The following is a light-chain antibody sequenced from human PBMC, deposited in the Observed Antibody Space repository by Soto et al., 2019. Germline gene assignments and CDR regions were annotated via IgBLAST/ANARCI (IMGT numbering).Light chain of an antibody. CDR1: SSDVGGYNY. J-gene: IGLJ1*01. Sequence: QSALTQPASVSGSPGQSITISCTGTSSDVGGYNYVSWYQQHPGKAPKLMIYDVSNRPSGVSNRFSGSTSGNKASLTISGLHAEDEEDDYCSSYNSSSSPCVVGAGTKVTVL. CDR3: SSYNSSSSPCV. V-gene: IGLV2-14*01. CDR2: DVS.